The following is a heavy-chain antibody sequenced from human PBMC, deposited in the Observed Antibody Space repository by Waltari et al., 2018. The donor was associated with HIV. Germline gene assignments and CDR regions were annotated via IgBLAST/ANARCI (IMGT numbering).Heavy chain of an antibody. V-gene: IGHV4-61*02. Sequence: QVQLQESGPGLVKPSQTLSLTCTVSGGSISSGSYYWRWIRQPAGKGLEWIGRIYTSGSTNYNPSLKSRVTISVDTSKNQFSLKLSSVTAADTAVYYCARDRSQLGNWFDPWGRGTLVTVSS. J-gene: IGHJ5*02. D-gene: IGHD6-6*01. CDR1: GGSISSGSYY. CDR2: IYTSGST. CDR3: ARDRSQLGNWFDP.